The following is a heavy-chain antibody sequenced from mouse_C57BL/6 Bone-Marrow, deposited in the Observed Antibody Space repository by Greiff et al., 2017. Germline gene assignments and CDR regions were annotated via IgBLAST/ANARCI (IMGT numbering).Heavy chain of an antibody. CDR1: GYSITSGYY. J-gene: IGHJ2*01. CDR3: ARGKLTGTGDY. CDR2: ISYDGSN. Sequence: EVKLEESGPGLVKPSQSLSLTCSVTGYSITSGYYWNWIRQFPGNKLEWMGYISYDGSNNYNPSLKNRISITRDTSKNQFFLKLNSVTTEDTATYYCARGKLTGTGDYWGQGTTLTVSS. V-gene: IGHV3-6*01. D-gene: IGHD4-1*01.